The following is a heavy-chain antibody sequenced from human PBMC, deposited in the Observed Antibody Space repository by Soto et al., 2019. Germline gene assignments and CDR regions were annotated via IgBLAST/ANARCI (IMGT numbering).Heavy chain of an antibody. Sequence: QVQLVESGGGVVQPGRSLRLSCAVSGFIFSNHGIHWVRQAPGKGLEWVELIWNDGSKKHYLDSVKGRFTISRDNSKNTLYLQMNSLRAEDTGVYYCVREMNNWNHGIDYWGQGTLVTVSS. V-gene: IGHV3-33*01. D-gene: IGHD1-20*01. CDR1: GFIFSNHG. CDR2: IWNDGSKK. J-gene: IGHJ4*02. CDR3: VREMNNWNHGIDY.